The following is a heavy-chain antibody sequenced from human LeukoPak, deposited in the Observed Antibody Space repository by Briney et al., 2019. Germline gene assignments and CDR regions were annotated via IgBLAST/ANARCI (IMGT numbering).Heavy chain of an antibody. V-gene: IGHV3-11*01. CDR3: ARDGCGGSCFHYYYYYMDV. J-gene: IGHJ6*03. Sequence: GGSLRLSCTASGFSFSDYYMTWIRQAPGKGLEWVSYITRGGSIIYYVDSVKGRFTISRDNAKNSLYLQMNSLRAEDTAVYYCARDGCGGSCFHYYYYYMDVWGKGTTVTISS. D-gene: IGHD2-15*01. CDR2: ITRGGSII. CDR1: GFSFSDYY.